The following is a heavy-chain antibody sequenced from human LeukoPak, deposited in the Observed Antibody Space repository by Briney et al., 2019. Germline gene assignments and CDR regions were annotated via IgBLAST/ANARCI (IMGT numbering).Heavy chain of an antibody. D-gene: IGHD3-16*01. Sequence: GGSLRLSCAASGFTFSDYYMSWIRQAPGKGLEWVSYISSSGSTIYYADSVKGRFTISRDNAKNSLYLQMNSLRAEDTAVYYCATSHYDYVWGSYDTFDYWGQGTLVTVSS. CDR3: ATSHYDYVWGSYDTFDY. V-gene: IGHV3-11*01. J-gene: IGHJ4*02. CDR1: GFTFSDYY. CDR2: ISSSGSTI.